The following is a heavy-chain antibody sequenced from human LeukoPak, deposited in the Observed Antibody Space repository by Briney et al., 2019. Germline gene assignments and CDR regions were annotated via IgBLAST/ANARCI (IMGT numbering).Heavy chain of an antibody. J-gene: IGHJ4*02. Sequence: GGSLRLSCAASGFTFSSYAMSWVRQAPGKGLEWVSAISGSGGSTYYADSVKGRFTISRDNSKNTLFLQMNSLRAEDTAVYYCASVVEAAGTGYWGQGTLVTVSS. CDR1: GFTFSSYA. V-gene: IGHV3-23*01. CDR2: ISGSGGST. CDR3: ASVVEAAGTGY. D-gene: IGHD2-2*01.